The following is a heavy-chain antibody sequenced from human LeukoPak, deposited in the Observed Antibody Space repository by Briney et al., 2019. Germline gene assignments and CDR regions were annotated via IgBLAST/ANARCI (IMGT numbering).Heavy chain of an antibody. V-gene: IGHV4-59*08. CDR3: ARLTGYSGSPFDY. D-gene: IGHD6-6*01. CDR1: GGSISSYY. Sequence: SETLSLTCTVSGGSISSYYWGWIRQPPGKGLEWIGYIYYSGSTNYNPSLKSRVTISVDTSKNQFSLKLSSVTAADAAVYYCARLTGYSGSPFDYWGQGTLVTVSS. CDR2: IYYSGST. J-gene: IGHJ4*02.